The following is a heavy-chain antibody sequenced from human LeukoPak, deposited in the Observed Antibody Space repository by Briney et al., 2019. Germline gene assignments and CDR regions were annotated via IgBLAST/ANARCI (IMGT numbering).Heavy chain of an antibody. V-gene: IGHV1-8*01. Sequence: GASVKVSCKASGYTFTSYDINWVRQATGQGLEWMGWMNPNSGNTGYAEKFQGRVTMTRNTSISTAYMELSSLRSEDTAVYYCARVADCSSTSCYTRWFDPWGQGTLVTVSS. D-gene: IGHD2-2*02. CDR2: MNPNSGNT. J-gene: IGHJ5*02. CDR3: ARVADCSSTSCYTRWFDP. CDR1: GYTFTSYD.